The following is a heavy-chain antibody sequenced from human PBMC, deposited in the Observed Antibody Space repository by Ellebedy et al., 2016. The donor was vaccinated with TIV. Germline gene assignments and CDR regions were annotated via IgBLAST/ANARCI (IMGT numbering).Heavy chain of an antibody. J-gene: IGHJ1*01. Sequence: GESLKISCAASGFTFSSYAMSWVRQAPGKGLEWVSYISSSSSTIYYADSVKGRFTISRDNSKNTLYLQMNSLRAEDTAVYFCARSVIAATPQYFHYWGQGTLVTVAS. CDR3: ARSVIAATPQYFHY. CDR1: GFTFSSYA. D-gene: IGHD2-15*01. CDR2: ISSSSSTI. V-gene: IGHV3-48*01.